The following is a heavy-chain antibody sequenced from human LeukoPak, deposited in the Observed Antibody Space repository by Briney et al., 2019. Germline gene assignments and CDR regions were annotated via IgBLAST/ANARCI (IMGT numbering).Heavy chain of an antibody. CDR2: ISSSSSYI. Sequence: GGSLRLSCEASGFTFSSYSMNWVRQAPGKGLEWVSSISSSSSYIYYADSVKGRFTISRDNAKNSLYLQMNSLRAEDTAVYYCARPDSYSSSWGPYYYYGMDVWGQGTTVTVSS. CDR1: GFTFSSYS. CDR3: ARPDSYSSSWGPYYYYGMDV. V-gene: IGHV3-21*01. D-gene: IGHD6-13*01. J-gene: IGHJ6*02.